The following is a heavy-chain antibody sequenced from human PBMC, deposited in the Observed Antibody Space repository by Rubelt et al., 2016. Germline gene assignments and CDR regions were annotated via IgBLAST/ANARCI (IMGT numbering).Heavy chain of an antibody. J-gene: IGHJ4*02. CDR3: ARGRLGDY. V-gene: IGHV4-34*01. Sequence: QVQLQQWGAGLLKPSETLSLTCAVYGGSFSGYYWSWIRQPPGKGLEWIGEINHSGSTNYNPALRVGVTISVDTSKNQFSLKLSSVTAADTAVYYCARGRLGDYWGQGTLVTVSS. CDR1: GGSFSGYY. CDR2: INHSGST. D-gene: IGHD3-3*01.